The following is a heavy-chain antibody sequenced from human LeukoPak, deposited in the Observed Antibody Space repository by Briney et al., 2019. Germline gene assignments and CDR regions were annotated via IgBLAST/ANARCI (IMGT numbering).Heavy chain of an antibody. Sequence: GESLKISCKVSGYSLTELSMHWVRQAPGKGLEWMGGFDPEDGETIYAQKFQGRVTMTEDTSTDTAYMDLSSLRSEDTAVYYCATGATGFDYWGQGTLVTVSS. CDR1: GYSLTELS. V-gene: IGHV1-24*01. J-gene: IGHJ4*02. CDR3: ATGATGFDY. CDR2: FDPEDGET.